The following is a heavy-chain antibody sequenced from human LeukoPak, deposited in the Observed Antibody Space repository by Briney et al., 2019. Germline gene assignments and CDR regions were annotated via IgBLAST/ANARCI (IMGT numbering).Heavy chain of an antibody. CDR2: IYYSGST. D-gene: IGHD5-18*01. CDR1: GGSISSGSYY. CDR3: ARARYSYGSTPYYYGMDV. V-gene: IGHV4-61*10. J-gene: IGHJ6*02. Sequence: EPSETLSLTCTVSGGSISSGSYYWSWIRQPAGKGLEWIGRIYYSGSTNYNPSLKSRVTISVDTSKNQFSLKLSSVTAADTAVYYCARARYSYGSTPYYYGMDVWGQGTTVTVSS.